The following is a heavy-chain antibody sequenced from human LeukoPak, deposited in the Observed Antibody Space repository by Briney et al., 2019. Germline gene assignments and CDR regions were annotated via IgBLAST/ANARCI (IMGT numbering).Heavy chain of an antibody. Sequence: SETLSLTCTVSGGSISSSSYYWGWIRQPPGKGLEWIGSIYYSGSTHYNPSLKSRVTISVDTSKNQFSLKLSSVTAADTAVYYCARLPTVTFFDYWGQGTLVTVSS. V-gene: IGHV4-39*01. CDR1: GGSISSSSYY. CDR3: ARLPTVTFFDY. CDR2: IYYSGST. D-gene: IGHD4-17*01. J-gene: IGHJ4*02.